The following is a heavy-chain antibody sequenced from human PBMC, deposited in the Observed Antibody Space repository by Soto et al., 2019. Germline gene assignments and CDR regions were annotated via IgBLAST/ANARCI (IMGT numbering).Heavy chain of an antibody. D-gene: IGHD6-6*01. CDR2: ISYDGSNK. CDR1: GFTFSSYG. J-gene: IGHJ6*03. CDR3: AKGSTGAARPGDGYYYYYYMAV. V-gene: IGHV3-30*18. Sequence: GGSLRLSCAASGFTFSSYGMHWVRQAPGKGLEWVAVISYDGSNKYYADSVKGRFTISRDNSKNTLYLQMNSLRAEDTAVYYCAKGSTGAARPGDGYYYYYYMAVWGKGTTVTVSS.